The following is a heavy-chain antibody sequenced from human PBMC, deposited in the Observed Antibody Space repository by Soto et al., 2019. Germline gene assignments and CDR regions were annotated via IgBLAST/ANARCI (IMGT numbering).Heavy chain of an antibody. D-gene: IGHD4-17*01. CDR2: ISGSGATT. Sequence: EVQLLESGGGLVQPGGSLRLSGAACGFSFSSYAMSWIRQAPGKGLEWVSVISGSGATTYYADSVKGRFTISTDNSKNTLYLQMNSLRAEDTAVYYCARLTVTTSDDAFDIWGQGTMVTVSS. V-gene: IGHV3-23*01. CDR3: ARLTVTTSDDAFDI. CDR1: GFSFSSYA. J-gene: IGHJ3*02.